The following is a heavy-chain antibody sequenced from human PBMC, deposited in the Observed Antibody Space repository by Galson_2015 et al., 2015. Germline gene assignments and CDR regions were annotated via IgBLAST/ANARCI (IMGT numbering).Heavy chain of an antibody. V-gene: IGHV5-51*01. D-gene: IGHD3-22*01. CDR2: IYPGDSDT. CDR1: GYSLTSYW. J-gene: IGHJ3*02. CDR3: ARLGLGYYHQNAFDI. Sequence: QSGAEVKKPGESLKISCKGSGYSLTSYWIGWVRQMPGKGLEWMGIIYPGDSDTRYSPSFQGQVTISADKSISTAYLQWSSLKASDTAMYYCARLGLGYYHQNAFDIWGQGTMVTVSS.